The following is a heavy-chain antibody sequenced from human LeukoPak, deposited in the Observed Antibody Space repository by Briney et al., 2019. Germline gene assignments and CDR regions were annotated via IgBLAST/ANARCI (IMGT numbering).Heavy chain of an antibody. V-gene: IGHV3-23*01. CDR1: GFTFSSNA. D-gene: IGHD2-21*01. Sequence: GGSLRLSSSASGFTFSSNAMSWVRQAPGKGLEWVSAISGSGGSTYYANSVKGRFTISRDNSKNTLYLQMNSLRAEDTAVYYCAKFLPTHIVVANYYFDYWGQGTLVTVSS. CDR2: ISGSGGST. J-gene: IGHJ4*02. CDR3: AKFLPTHIVVANYYFDY.